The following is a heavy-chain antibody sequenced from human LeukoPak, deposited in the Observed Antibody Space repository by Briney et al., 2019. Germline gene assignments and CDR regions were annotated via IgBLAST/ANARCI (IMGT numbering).Heavy chain of an antibody. V-gene: IGHV3-9*01. J-gene: IGHJ6*02. Sequence: GGSLRLSCTASGFTFDGYAMHWVRQSPGKGLEGVSGITWNGANIGYADSVKGRFTISRDNAKNSLYLQMNSLRAEDTALYYCAKDSQYSSSWFPHYYYTMDVWGQGTTVTVSS. CDR1: GFTFDGYA. CDR2: ITWNGANI. D-gene: IGHD6-13*01. CDR3: AKDSQYSSSWFPHYYYTMDV.